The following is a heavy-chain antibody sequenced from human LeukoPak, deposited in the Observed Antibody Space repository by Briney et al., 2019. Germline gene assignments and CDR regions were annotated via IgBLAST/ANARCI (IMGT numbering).Heavy chain of an antibody. CDR3: ARSPISSRGIDY. CDR2: IWYDGSNK. J-gene: IGHJ4*02. Sequence: GGSLRLSCAASGFTFSSYGMHWVRQAPGKGLEWVAVIWYDGSNKYYADSVKGRFTISRDNSKNTLYLQMNSLRAEDTAVYYCARSPISSRGIDYWGQGTLVTVSS. D-gene: IGHD6-13*01. V-gene: IGHV3-33*01. CDR1: GFTFSSYG.